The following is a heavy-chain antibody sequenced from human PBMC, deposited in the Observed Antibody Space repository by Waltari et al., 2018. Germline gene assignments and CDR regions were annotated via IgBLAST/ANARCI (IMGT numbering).Heavy chain of an antibody. CDR2: IYSGGNT. V-gene: IGHV3-23*03. J-gene: IGHJ4*02. CDR1: GFAVSSND. Sequence: VQLLASGGGVVEPGGSLRLSCEASGFAVSSNDMTWVRQAPGKGLECVSMIYSGGNTYYAYSVMGRFTVSRDSSNSTLYLQMSILRGEDTAVYYCAKGGDSGSYGFFDFWGQGTLVSVSS. D-gene: IGHD1-26*01. CDR3: AKGGDSGSYGFFDF.